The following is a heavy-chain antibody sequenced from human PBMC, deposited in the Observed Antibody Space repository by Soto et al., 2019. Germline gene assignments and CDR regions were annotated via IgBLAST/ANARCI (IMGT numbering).Heavy chain of an antibody. Sequence: QVQLVQSGAEVKKPGSSVKVSCKASGGTFSSYAISWVRQAPGQGLEWMGGIIPIFGTANYAQKFQGRVTITADESTSTAYMELSSLRSEDTAVYYCACSWHWLAEGRYNWFDPWGQGTLVTVSS. CDR3: ACSWHWLAEGRYNWFDP. J-gene: IGHJ5*02. CDR1: GGTFSSYA. CDR2: IIPIFGTA. D-gene: IGHD6-19*01. V-gene: IGHV1-69*01.